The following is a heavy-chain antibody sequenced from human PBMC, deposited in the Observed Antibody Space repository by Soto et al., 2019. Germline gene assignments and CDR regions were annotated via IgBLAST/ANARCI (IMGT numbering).Heavy chain of an antibody. CDR1: GFTFSSYG. CDR2: IDTSSTKI. Sequence: PGGSLRLSCAASGFTFSSYGMHWVRQAPGKGLEWISYIDTSSTKIYYADYVKGRFTITRDNAKNSLNLEMNSLRDEDMAVYFCSSHYDMWSGYLSPVDYWGQGTLVTVSS. CDR3: SSHYDMWSGYLSPVDY. V-gene: IGHV3-48*02. J-gene: IGHJ4*02. D-gene: IGHD3-3*01.